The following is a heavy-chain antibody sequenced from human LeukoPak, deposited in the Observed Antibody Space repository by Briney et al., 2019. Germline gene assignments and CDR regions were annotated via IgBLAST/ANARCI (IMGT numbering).Heavy chain of an antibody. Sequence: SVKVSCKASGGTFSSYAISWVRQAPGQGLEWMGGIIPVFGTANYAQKFQGRVTITADESTSTAYMELSSLRSEDTAVYYCARGGRAAAETPDYWGQGTLVTVSS. CDR1: GGTFSSYA. CDR3: ARGGRAAAETPDY. J-gene: IGHJ4*02. CDR2: IIPVFGTA. D-gene: IGHD6-13*01. V-gene: IGHV1-69*13.